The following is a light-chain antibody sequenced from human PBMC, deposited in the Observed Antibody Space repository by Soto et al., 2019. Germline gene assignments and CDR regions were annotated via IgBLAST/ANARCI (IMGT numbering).Light chain of an antibody. CDR1: QSVFNNH. Sequence: EIVMTQFPATLSVSPGERATLSCRASQSVFNNHIGWYQQKPGQAPRRLIFGASFRATGIPDRFSGSGSGTDFTLTISRLEPEDFAVYYCQQYGSSPTTFGQGTKVEIK. CDR3: QQYGSSPTT. V-gene: IGKV3-20*01. J-gene: IGKJ1*01. CDR2: GAS.